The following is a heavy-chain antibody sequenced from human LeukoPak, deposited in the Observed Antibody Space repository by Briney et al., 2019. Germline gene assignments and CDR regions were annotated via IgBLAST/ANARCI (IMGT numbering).Heavy chain of an antibody. D-gene: IGHD2-15*01. CDR2: ISGSGGST. J-gene: IGHJ4*02. V-gene: IGHV3-23*01. CDR3: ARDPRIASGHY. CDR1: GFTFSSYA. Sequence: GGSLRLSCAASGFTFSSYAMSWVRQAPGKGLEWVSAISGSGGSTYYADSVKGRFTISRDNAKNSLYLQMSSLRAEDTAVYYCARDPRIASGHYWGQGTLVTVSS.